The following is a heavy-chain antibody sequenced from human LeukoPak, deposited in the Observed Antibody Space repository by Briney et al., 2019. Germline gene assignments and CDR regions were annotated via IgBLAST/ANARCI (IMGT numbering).Heavy chain of an antibody. J-gene: IGHJ6*02. V-gene: IGHV1-8*01. Sequence: ASVKVSCKASGYTFTSYDINWVRQAPGQGLEWMGWMNPNSGNTGYAQKFQGRVTMTRNTSISTAYMELSSLRSEDTAVYYCARGFVVVPASYYYYYGMDVWGQGTTVTVSS. D-gene: IGHD2-2*01. CDR3: ARGFVVVPASYYYYYGMDV. CDR1: GYTFTSYD. CDR2: MNPNSGNT.